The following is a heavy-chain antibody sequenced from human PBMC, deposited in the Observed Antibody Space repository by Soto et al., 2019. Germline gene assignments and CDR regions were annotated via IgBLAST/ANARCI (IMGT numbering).Heavy chain of an antibody. Sequence: PSETLSLTCAVSGGSISSSSYYWGWIRQPPGKGLEWIGSIYYSGSTHYNPSLKSRVTISVDTSKNQFSLKLSSVTAADTAVYYCYGFLEMDYYYYYGMDVGGQGTTVTVSS. CDR3: YGFLEMDYYYYYGMDV. V-gene: IGHV4-39*01. J-gene: IGHJ6*02. CDR2: IYYSGST. CDR1: GGSISSSSYY. D-gene: IGHD3-3*01.